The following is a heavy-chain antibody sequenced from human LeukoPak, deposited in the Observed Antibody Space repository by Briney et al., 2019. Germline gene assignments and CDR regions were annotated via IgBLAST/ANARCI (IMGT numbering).Heavy chain of an antibody. Sequence: PAQTLSLTCTVSGGSISSGPYYWTWIPQHPGKDLEWIGYISYSGSTDYNPSLRSQITISVDTSKNQFSLKLSSVTVADSAVYYCARGDYYMDVWGKGTTVTVSS. CDR1: GGSISSGPYY. CDR3: ARGDYYMDV. V-gene: IGHV4-31*01. CDR2: ISYSGST. J-gene: IGHJ6*03.